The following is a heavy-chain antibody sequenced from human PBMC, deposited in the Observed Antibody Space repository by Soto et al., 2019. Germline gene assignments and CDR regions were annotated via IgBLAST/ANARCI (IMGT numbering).Heavy chain of an antibody. Sequence: GGSLRLSCAASGFTFSSYWMHWVRQAPGKGLVWVSRINSDGSSTSYADSVKGRFTISRDNAKNTLYLQMNSLRAEDTAVYYCARAKATILWYFDYWGQGTLVTVSS. CDR3: ARAKATILWYFDY. V-gene: IGHV3-74*01. J-gene: IGHJ4*02. CDR1: GFTFSSYW. CDR2: INSDGSST. D-gene: IGHD5-12*01.